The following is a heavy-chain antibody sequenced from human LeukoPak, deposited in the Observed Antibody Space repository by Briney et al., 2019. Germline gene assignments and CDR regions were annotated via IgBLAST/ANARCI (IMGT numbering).Heavy chain of an antibody. D-gene: IGHD6-19*01. CDR2: INHSGST. V-gene: IGHV4-34*01. Sequence: GSLRLSCAASRFTFSSYSMNWVRQPPGKWLEWIGEINHSGSTNYNPSLKSRVTISVDTSKNQFSLKLSSVTAADTAVYYCARGSIYRRGGSGWYWNYWGQGTLVTVSS. CDR3: ARGSIYRRGGSGWYWNY. J-gene: IGHJ4*02. CDR1: RFTFSSYS.